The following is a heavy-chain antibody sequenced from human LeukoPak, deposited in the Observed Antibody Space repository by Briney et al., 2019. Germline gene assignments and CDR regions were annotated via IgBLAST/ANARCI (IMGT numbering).Heavy chain of an antibody. V-gene: IGHV3-23*01. CDR2: ISGSGGST. J-gene: IGHJ4*02. CDR1: GFTLSSYA. D-gene: IGHD3-22*01. Sequence: GGSLRLSCAASGFTLSSYAMSWVRQAPGKGLEWVSAISGSGGSTYYADSVKGRFTISRDNSKNTLYLQMNSLRAEDTAVYYCAKGGYYDSKHYFDYCGQGTLVTVSS. CDR3: AKGGYYDSKHYFDY.